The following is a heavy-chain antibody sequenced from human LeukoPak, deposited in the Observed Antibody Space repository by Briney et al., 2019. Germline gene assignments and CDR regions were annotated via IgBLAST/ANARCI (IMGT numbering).Heavy chain of an antibody. J-gene: IGHJ4*02. D-gene: IGHD6-13*01. CDR3: ACSLGSSSWLF. V-gene: IGHV4-59*08. CDR2: IYYSGST. CDR1: GGSISSYY. Sequence: SETLSLTCTVSGGSISSYYWSWIRQPLGKGLEWIGYIYYSGSTNYNPSLKSRVTISVDTSKNQFSLKLSSVTAADTAVYYCACSLGSSSWLFWGQGTLVTVSS.